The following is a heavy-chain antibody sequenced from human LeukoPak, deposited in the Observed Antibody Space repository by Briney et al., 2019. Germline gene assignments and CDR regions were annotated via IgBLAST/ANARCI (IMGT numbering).Heavy chain of an antibody. V-gene: IGHV6-1*01. CDR1: GDSVSSNSAA. CDR2: TYYRSTWYN. CDR3: ARGYGYYFDY. D-gene: IGHD5-18*01. J-gene: IGHJ4*02. Sequence: SQTLSLTCAISGDSVSSNSAAWDWIRQSPSRGLEWLGRTYYRSTWYNDYAVSVKSRITNNPNTSENHFSLQLNSVTPEDTAVYYCARGYGYYFDYWGQGTLVTVSS.